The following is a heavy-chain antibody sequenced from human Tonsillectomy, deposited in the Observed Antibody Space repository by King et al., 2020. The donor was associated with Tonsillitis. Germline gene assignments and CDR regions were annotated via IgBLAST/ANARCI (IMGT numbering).Heavy chain of an antibody. V-gene: IGHV3-23*04. Sequence: VQLVESGGGLVQPGGSLRLSCSASGFTFSSYAMSWVRQAPGKGLEWVSAISGTGVSTYYADSVKGRFIISRDNSKNTLYLQMNSLRAEDTAVYYCAKEDEENQLLPHYYFYYWGQGTLVTVSS. CDR3: AKEDEENQLLPHYYFYY. D-gene: IGHD2-2*01. CDR2: ISGTGVST. J-gene: IGHJ4*02. CDR1: GFTFSSYA.